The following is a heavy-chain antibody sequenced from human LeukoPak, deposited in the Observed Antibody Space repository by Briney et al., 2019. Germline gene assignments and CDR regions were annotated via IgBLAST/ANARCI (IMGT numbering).Heavy chain of an antibody. CDR2: ISGSGTYT. V-gene: IGHV3-21*01. J-gene: IGHJ4*02. Sequence: GGSLRLSCTASGFSFIGYNMNWVRQAPGKGLEWVSTISGSGTYTYYADSLKGRFTMSREKANNSMFLQMNSLRADDTAVYYCARGHFATGWYDYFGFWGQEALVTVSS. D-gene: IGHD6-19*01. CDR3: ARGHFATGWYDYFGF. CDR1: GFSFIGYN.